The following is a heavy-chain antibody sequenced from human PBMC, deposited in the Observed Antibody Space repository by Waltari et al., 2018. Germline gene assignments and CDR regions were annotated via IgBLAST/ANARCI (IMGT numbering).Heavy chain of an antibody. J-gene: IGHJ4*02. CDR3: TTLEAPWGG. Sequence: EVEMVESGGASVKPGESLRLSCVASGFTFPPAWLTWVRQVPGRGLGWICRIQSKDRGEATDFAAPVKGRFSISRDDSRNTVSLQINNLKAEDTGIYYCTTLEAPWGGWGQGTLVTVSS. CDR1: GFTFPPAW. V-gene: IGHV3-15*02. D-gene: IGHD7-27*01. CDR2: IQSKDRGEAT.